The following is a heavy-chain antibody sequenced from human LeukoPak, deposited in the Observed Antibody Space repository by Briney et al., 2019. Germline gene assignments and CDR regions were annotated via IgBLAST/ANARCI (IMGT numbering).Heavy chain of an antibody. CDR1: GITVNSTY. Sequence: GGSLRLSCAASGITVNSTYISWVRQAPGKGLEWVSVAYSDGNTYYAGSVKGRFTISRDNSKNTLFLQMNSLRAEDTAVYYCARLFGSGWPGYFYYAMDVWGQGTAVAVSS. V-gene: IGHV3-66*04. D-gene: IGHD6-19*01. J-gene: IGHJ6*02. CDR2: AYSDGNT. CDR3: ARLFGSGWPGYFYYAMDV.